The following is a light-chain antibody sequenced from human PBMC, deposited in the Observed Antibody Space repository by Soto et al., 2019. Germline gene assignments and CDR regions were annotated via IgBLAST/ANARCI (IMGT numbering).Light chain of an antibody. CDR1: SGYSTYA. Sequence: QLVLTQSPSASASLGASVKLTCTLSSGYSTYAIAWHQQQSEKGPRFLMKINYDGTHSKGDGFFDRFSGSSSGAERHLTISSLQSEDEADYYCLSLGSGIQVFGGGTKLTDL. CDR3: LSLGSGIQV. J-gene: IGLJ3*02. V-gene: IGLV4-69*01. CDR2: INYDGTH.